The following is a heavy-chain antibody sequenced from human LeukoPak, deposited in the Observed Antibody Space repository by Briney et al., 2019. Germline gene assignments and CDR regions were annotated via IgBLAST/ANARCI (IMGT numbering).Heavy chain of an antibody. J-gene: IGHJ4*02. CDR3: AKGLSGYPDY. Sequence: GGSLRFSCSSFGFTYSSYGRHWVRQAPGKGLEWVAVIWYDGSNKYYADSVKGRFTIARDNSKNTLYLQMNSLRAEDTAVYYCAKGLSGYPDYWGQGTLVTVSS. V-gene: IGHV3-33*08. CDR1: GFTYSSYG. D-gene: IGHD6-25*01. CDR2: IWYDGSNK.